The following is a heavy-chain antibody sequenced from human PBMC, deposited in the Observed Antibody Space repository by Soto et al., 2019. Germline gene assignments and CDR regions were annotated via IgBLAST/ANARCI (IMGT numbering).Heavy chain of an antibody. J-gene: IGHJ6*02. CDR2: INPNSGGT. D-gene: IGHD3-9*01. CDR1: GYTFTGYY. CDR3: ARGGGDISTGGYYYYGMDV. V-gene: IGHV1-2*02. Sequence: ASVKVSCKASGYTFTGYYMHWVRQAPGQGLEWMGWINPNSGGTNYAQKFQGRVTMTRDTSISTAYMELSRLRSDDTAVYYCARGGGDISTGGYYYYGMDVWGQGTTVTVSS.